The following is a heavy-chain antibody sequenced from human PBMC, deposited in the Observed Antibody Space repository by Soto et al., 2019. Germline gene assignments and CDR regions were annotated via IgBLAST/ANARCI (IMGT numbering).Heavy chain of an antibody. Sequence: ASVKVSCKASGYTFTSYAMHWVRQAPGQRLEWMGWINADNGNTKYAQKLQGRVTMTTDTSTSTAYMELRSLRSDDTAVYYCARNHHPEYNFDYWGQGTLVTVSS. D-gene: IGHD5-18*01. CDR2: INADNGNT. V-gene: IGHV1-3*01. CDR1: GYTFTSYA. J-gene: IGHJ4*02. CDR3: ARNHHPEYNFDY.